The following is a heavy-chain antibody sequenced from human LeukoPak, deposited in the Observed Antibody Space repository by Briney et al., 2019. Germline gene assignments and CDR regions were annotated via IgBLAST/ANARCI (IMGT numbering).Heavy chain of an antibody. CDR1: GDSINSYY. Sequence: SETLSLTCTVSGDSINSYYWSWIRQPPGKGLEWIGYLYYSGSTNSNPSLKSRVTMSVDTSKNQFSLKLRSVTAADTAVYYCARGGSGISNAFDIWGQGTMVTVSS. D-gene: IGHD3-10*01. V-gene: IGHV4-59*01. CDR2: LYYSGST. J-gene: IGHJ3*02. CDR3: ARGGSGISNAFDI.